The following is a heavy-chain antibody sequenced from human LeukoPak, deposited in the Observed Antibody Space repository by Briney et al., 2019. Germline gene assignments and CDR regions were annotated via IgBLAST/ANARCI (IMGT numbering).Heavy chain of an antibody. J-gene: IGHJ4*02. Sequence: GGSLRLSCAASGVTFRNYAMSWVRQAPGKGLEWDAGISASDGSTYYADSVQGRFTISRDNSKNTLYLHINSLRAEDTATYYCAKDRTTVARIFDYWGQGTLVTVSS. V-gene: IGHV3-23*01. CDR3: AKDRTTVARIFDY. CDR2: ISASDGST. D-gene: IGHD1/OR15-1a*01. CDR1: GVTFRNYA.